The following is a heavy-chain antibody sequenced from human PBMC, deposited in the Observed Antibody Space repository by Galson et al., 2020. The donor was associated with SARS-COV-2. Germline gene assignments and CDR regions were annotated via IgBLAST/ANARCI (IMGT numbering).Heavy chain of an antibody. V-gene: IGHV3-21*01. J-gene: IGHJ1*01. CDR3: ARGAWELRCDYFQK. CDR2: VSSSSTYM. D-gene: IGHD1-26*01. CDR1: GFTFSSYS. Sequence: NSGGSLRLSCAASGFTFSSYSMNWVRQAPGKGLEWVASVSSSSTYMHYADSLKGRITISRDNARNSLYLQMTSLRADDAAFCFCARGAWELRCDYFQKWGQGTLVTVSS.